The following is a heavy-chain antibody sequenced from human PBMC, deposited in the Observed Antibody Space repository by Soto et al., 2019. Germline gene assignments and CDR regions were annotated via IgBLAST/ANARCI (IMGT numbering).Heavy chain of an antibody. J-gene: IGHJ4*02. D-gene: IGHD1-26*01. CDR1: GFTFSTYS. V-gene: IGHV3-21*01. CDR2: ISSSSSYI. Sequence: ESGGGLVKPGGSLRLSCAASGFTFSTYSMNWVRQAPGKGLEWVSSISSSSSYIYYADSVKGRFSISRDNAKNSLYLQMNSLRAEDTAVYYCARDGGSYEDYWGQGTLVTVSS. CDR3: ARDGGSYEDY.